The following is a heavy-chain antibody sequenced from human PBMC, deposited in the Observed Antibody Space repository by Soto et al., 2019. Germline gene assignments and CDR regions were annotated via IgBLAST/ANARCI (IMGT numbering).Heavy chain of an antibody. CDR2: IYPSDSDT. V-gene: IGHV5-51*01. D-gene: IGHD6-19*01. J-gene: IGHJ5*01. CDR1: GFTFNTYW. Sequence: GESLKISCKASGFTFNTYWIGWVRQMPGKGLEWVGIIYPSDSDTRYSPSFQGQVAISVDTSITTAYLQWGSLKASDTAIYYCARQPPMHDSSGWYNWFDSWGQGTLVTVSS. CDR3: ARQPPMHDSSGWYNWFDS.